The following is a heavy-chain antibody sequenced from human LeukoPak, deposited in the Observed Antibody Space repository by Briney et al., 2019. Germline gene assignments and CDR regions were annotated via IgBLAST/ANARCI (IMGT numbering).Heavy chain of an antibody. D-gene: IGHD3-22*01. Sequence: SVKVSRKASGGTFSSYAISWVRQAPGQGLEWMGGIIPIFGTANYAQKFQGRVTITADESTSTAYMELNSLRSEDTAVYYCARAHPRYDSSGYLDYWGQGTLVTVSS. J-gene: IGHJ4*02. V-gene: IGHV1-69*13. CDR1: GGTFSSYA. CDR3: ARAHPRYDSSGYLDY. CDR2: IIPIFGTA.